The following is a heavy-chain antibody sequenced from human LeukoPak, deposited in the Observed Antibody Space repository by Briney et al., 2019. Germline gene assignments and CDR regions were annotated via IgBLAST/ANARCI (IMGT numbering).Heavy chain of an antibody. D-gene: IGHD3-10*01. CDR1: GGSISSSSYY. V-gene: IGHV4-39*07. Sequence: SETLSLTCTVSGGSISSSSYYWGWIRQPPGKGLEWIGSIYYSGSTYYNPSLKSRVTISVDTSKNQFSLKLSSVTAADTAVYYCAGDGYGGVDYWGQGTLVTVSS. CDR3: AGDGYGGVDY. J-gene: IGHJ4*02. CDR2: IYYSGST.